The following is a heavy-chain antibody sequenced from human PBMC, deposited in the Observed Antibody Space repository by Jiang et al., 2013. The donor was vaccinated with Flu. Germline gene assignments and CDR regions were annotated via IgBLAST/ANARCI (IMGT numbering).Heavy chain of an antibody. J-gene: IGHJ4*02. Sequence: GPGLVKPSETLSLTCTVSGGSISSYYWSWIRQPPGKGLEWIGYIYYSGSTNYNPSLKSRVTISVDTSKNQFSLKLSSVTAADTAVYYCARHPSGPRIYYDFWSGYSWHYFDYWGQGTLVT. V-gene: IGHV4-59*08. CDR1: GGSISSYY. CDR2: IYYSGST. CDR3: ARHPSGPRIYYDFWSGYSWHYFDY. D-gene: IGHD3-3*01.